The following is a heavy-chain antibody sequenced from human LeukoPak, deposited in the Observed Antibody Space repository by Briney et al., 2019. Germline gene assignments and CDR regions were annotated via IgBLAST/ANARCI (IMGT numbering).Heavy chain of an antibody. J-gene: IGHJ4*02. V-gene: IGHV3-23*01. CDR1: GFTFSSYA. CDR3: AKVAAASSGYDFWSGYSAYYFDY. D-gene: IGHD3-3*01. Sequence: PGGSLRLSCAASGFTFSSYAMSWVRQAPGKGLEWVSAISGSGGSTYYADSVKGRFTISRDNSKNTLYLQMNSLRAEDTAVYYCAKVAAASSGYDFWSGYSAYYFDYWGQGTLVTVSS. CDR2: ISGSGGST.